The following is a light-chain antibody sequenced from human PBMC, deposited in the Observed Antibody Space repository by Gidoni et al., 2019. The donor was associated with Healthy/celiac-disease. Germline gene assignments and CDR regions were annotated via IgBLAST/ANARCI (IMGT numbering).Light chain of an antibody. CDR2: GAS. J-gene: IGKJ3*01. V-gene: IGKV3-20*01. CDR1: QSVSSSY. Sequence: SPGTLSLSPGERATLSCRASQSVSSSYLAWYQQKPGQAPRLLIYGASSRATGIPDRFSGSGSGTDFTLTISRLEPEDFAVYYCQQYGSSPPFTFXPXTKVDIK. CDR3: QQYGSSPPFT.